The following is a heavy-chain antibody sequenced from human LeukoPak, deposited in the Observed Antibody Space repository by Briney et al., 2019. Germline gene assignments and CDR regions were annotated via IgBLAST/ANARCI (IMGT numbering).Heavy chain of an antibody. Sequence: GGSLRLSCVASGFTFSSHGMHWVRQAPGKGLEWVAFIRYDGSNKYYADSVKGRFTISRDNAKNSLDLQMESLRAEDTAVYYCAKDTGSPADAITMEDNAFDIWGQGTMVTVSS. V-gene: IGHV3-30*02. J-gene: IGHJ3*02. CDR3: AKDTGSPADAITMEDNAFDI. CDR2: IRYDGSNK. D-gene: IGHD3-3*01. CDR1: GFTFSSHG.